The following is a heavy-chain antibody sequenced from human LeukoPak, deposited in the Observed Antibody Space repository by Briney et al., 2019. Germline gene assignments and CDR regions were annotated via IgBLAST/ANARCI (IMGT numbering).Heavy chain of an antibody. J-gene: IGHJ3*02. V-gene: IGHV4-4*07. D-gene: IGHD2-2*02. CDR1: GGSISSYY. Sequence: SETLSFTCTVSGGSISSYYWSWIRQPAGKGLEWIGRIYTSGSTNYNPSLKSRVTISVDTSKNQFSLKLSSVTAADTAVYYCARSPYCSSTSCYSRTDAFDIWGQGTMVTVSS. CDR3: ARSPYCSSTSCYSRTDAFDI. CDR2: IYTSGST.